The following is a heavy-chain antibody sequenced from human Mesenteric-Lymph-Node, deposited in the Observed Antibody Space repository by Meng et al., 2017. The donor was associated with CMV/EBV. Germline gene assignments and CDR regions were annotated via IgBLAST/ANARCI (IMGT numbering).Heavy chain of an antibody. Sequence: SGLTFSRYGMNWVRQAPGKGLEWVAFLHYDGSNKYYADSVKGRFTISRDNSKNTLYLQMNSLRPEDTAVYYCVKRVFCGGDCYYFDSWGQGTLVTVSS. D-gene: IGHD2-21*01. CDR3: VKRVFCGGDCYYFDS. J-gene: IGHJ4*02. CDR1: GLTFSRYG. V-gene: IGHV3-30*02. CDR2: LHYDGSNK.